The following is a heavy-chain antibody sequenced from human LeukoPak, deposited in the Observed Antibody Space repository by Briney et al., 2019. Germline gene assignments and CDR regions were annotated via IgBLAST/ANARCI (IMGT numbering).Heavy chain of an antibody. CDR2: ISSSGSTI. J-gene: IGHJ4*02. D-gene: IGHD3-16*01. Sequence: GGSLRLSCAASGFTFSSYEMNWVRQAPGKGLEWVSYISSSGSTIYYADSVKGRFTISRDNAKNSLYLQMNSLRAEDTAVYYCARVQLGGFDYWGQGTLVTVSS. V-gene: IGHV3-48*03. CDR3: ARVQLGGFDY. CDR1: GFTFSSYE.